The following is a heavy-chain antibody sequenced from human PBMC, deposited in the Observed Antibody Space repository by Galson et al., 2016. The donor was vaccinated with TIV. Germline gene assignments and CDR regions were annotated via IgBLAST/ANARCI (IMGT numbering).Heavy chain of an antibody. CDR2: ISDGGNT. CDR3: ARARIVDATYYYYYFGMDV. J-gene: IGHJ6*02. D-gene: IGHD1-26*01. Sequence: SLRLSCAASGLSVSINYMTWVRQAPGKGLEWVSLISDGGNTYYPDSVKGRFTVSRENSKNTLYLQMNSLRGEDTAVYYCARARIVDATYYYYYFGMDVWGQGTAFTFS. V-gene: IGHV3-66*02. CDR1: GLSVSINY.